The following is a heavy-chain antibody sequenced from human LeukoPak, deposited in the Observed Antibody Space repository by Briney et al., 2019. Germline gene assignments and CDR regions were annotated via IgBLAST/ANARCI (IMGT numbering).Heavy chain of an antibody. CDR2: IADDGSNK. J-gene: IGHJ3*02. Sequence: PGRSLRLSCAASGFTFSDYAMHWVRQAPGKGLDWVAVIADDGSNKYYADSVKGRFTISRDNSNNTLFLQMNSLRAEDTAVYYCARVDDLDAFDTWGQGTMVTVSS. V-gene: IGHV3-30*04. CDR3: ARVDDLDAFDT. CDR1: GFTFSDYA. D-gene: IGHD2-2*03.